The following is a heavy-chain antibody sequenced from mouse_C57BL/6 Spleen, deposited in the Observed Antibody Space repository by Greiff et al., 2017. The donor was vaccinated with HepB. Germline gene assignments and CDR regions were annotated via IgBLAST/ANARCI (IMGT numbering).Heavy chain of an antibody. D-gene: IGHD2-3*01. CDR1: GYTFTSYW. CDR3: ARHYDGYYYAMDY. V-gene: IGHV1-52*01. Sequence: QVQLQQPGAELVRPGSSVKLSCKASGYTFTSYWIHWVKQRPIQGLEWIGNIDPSDSETHYNQKFKDKATLTVDKSSSTAYMQLSSLTSEDSAVYYCARHYDGYYYAMDYWGQGTSVTVSS. CDR2: IDPSDSET. J-gene: IGHJ4*01.